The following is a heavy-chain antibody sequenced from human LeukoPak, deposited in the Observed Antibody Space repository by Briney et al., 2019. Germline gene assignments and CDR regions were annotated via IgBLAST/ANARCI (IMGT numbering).Heavy chain of an antibody. Sequence: GGSLRLSCAASGFIFSDYGMNWVRQAPGKGLDWVSSISYSSSHIYYADSVKGRFTISRDNAENSMYLQMNSLRAEDTAVYYCARFYGGNSNGFDIWGQGTMVTVSS. D-gene: IGHD4-23*01. CDR1: GFIFSDYG. J-gene: IGHJ3*02. V-gene: IGHV3-21*06. CDR3: ARFYGGNSNGFDI. CDR2: ISYSSSHI.